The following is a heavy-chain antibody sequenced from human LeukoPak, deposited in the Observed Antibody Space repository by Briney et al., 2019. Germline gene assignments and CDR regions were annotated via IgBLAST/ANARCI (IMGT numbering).Heavy chain of an antibody. CDR1: GFTFARNV. V-gene: IGHV3-23*01. Sequence: PGGSLRLSCVASGFTFARNVMSWVRPAPGKGLEWVSGIRAPGGSTYYADSVKGRFTISRDNSENTLSLQMNSLRAGDTSVYYCANGRGRAPITGDYFDSWGQGTLVTVSS. J-gene: IGHJ4*02. CDR2: IRAPGGST. CDR3: ANGRGRAPITGDYFDS. D-gene: IGHD1-26*01.